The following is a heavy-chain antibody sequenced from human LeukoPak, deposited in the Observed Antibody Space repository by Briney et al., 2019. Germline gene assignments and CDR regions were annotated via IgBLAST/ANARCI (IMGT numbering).Heavy chain of an antibody. CDR3: ARLIVGATAPFDI. CDR1: GYTFTGYY. Sequence: ASVKVSCKASGYTFTGYYMHWVRQAPGQGLEWMGRIIPILGIANYAQKFQGRVTITADKSTSTAYMELSSLRSEDTAVYYCARLIVGATAPFDIWGQGTMVTVSS. D-gene: IGHD1-26*01. J-gene: IGHJ3*02. CDR2: IIPILGIA. V-gene: IGHV1-69*02.